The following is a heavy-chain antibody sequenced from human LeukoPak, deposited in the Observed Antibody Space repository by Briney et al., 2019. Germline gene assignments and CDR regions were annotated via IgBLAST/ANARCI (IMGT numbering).Heavy chain of an antibody. Sequence: ASVKVSCKASGYTFTSYDINWVRQATGQGLEGMGWMNPNSGNTGYAQKFQGRVTMTRNTSISTAYMELSSLRSEDTAVYYCARDLLWFGESDYYYYGMDVWGQGTTVTVSS. CDR1: GYTFTSYD. D-gene: IGHD3-10*01. J-gene: IGHJ6*02. CDR3: ARDLLWFGESDYYYYGMDV. CDR2: MNPNSGNT. V-gene: IGHV1-8*01.